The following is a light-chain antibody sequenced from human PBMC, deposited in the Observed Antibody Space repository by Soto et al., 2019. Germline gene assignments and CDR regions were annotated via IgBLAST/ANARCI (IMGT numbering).Light chain of an antibody. Sequence: DLDMIQSPSSLSASVRDRVTITCQASQDISDFLNWYQQKPGKAPKVLIYDTSKLETGVPSRFSGSGSGTHFSLTISSLQSEDSATYYCQQYDDLPITFGQGTRLEI. CDR1: QDISDF. J-gene: IGKJ5*01. CDR2: DTS. CDR3: QQYDDLPIT. V-gene: IGKV1-33*01.